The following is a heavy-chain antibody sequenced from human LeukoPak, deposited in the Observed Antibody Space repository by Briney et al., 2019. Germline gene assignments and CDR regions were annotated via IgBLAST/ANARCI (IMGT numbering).Heavy chain of an antibody. J-gene: IGHJ5*02. CDR3: ARHYYGDYEGWFDP. Sequence: SETLSLTCTVSGGSISSYYWSWIRQPPGKGLEWIGYISYSGSTNYNPSLKGRVTISVDTSKNQFSLKLSSVTAADTAVYYCARHYYGDYEGWFDPWGQGTLVTVSS. V-gene: IGHV4-59*08. CDR1: GGSISSYY. D-gene: IGHD4-17*01. CDR2: ISYSGST.